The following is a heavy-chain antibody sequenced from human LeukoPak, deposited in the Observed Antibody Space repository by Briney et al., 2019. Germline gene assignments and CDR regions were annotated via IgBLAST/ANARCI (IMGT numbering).Heavy chain of an antibody. CDR2: IWYDGSNK. V-gene: IGHV3-33*01. CDR1: GFTFSSYG. CDR3: ARQLAAPGTRGFDY. D-gene: IGHD6-13*01. Sequence: GGSLRLSCAASGFTFSSYGMHWVRQAPGKGLEWVAVIWYDGSNKYYADSVKGRFTISRDNSKNTLYLQMNSLRAVDTAVYYCARQLAAPGTRGFDYWGQGTLVTVSS. J-gene: IGHJ4*02.